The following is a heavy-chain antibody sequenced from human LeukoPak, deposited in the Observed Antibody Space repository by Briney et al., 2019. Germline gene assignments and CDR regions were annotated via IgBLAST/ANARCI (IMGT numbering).Heavy chain of an antibody. CDR2: INHSGST. Sequence: SETLSLTCAVYGGSFSGYYWSWIHQPPGKGLEWIGEINHSGSTNYNPSLKSRVTISVDTSKNQFSLKLSSVTAADTAVYYCARGRRSSAVWFGEVYNWFDPWGQGTLVTVSS. J-gene: IGHJ5*02. D-gene: IGHD3-10*01. CDR3: ARGRRSSAVWFGEVYNWFDP. V-gene: IGHV4-34*01. CDR1: GGSFSGYY.